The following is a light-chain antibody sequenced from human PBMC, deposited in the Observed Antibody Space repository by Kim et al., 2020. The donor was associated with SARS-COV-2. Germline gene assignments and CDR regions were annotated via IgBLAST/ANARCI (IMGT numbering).Light chain of an antibody. CDR2: GKN. V-gene: IGLV3-19*01. Sequence: SELTQDPAVSVALGQTVRITCQGDSLRSYYASWYQQKPGQAPVLVIYGKNNRPSGIPDRFSGSSSGNTASLTITGAQAEDEADYYCNSRDSSGNHWVFG. CDR1: SLRSYY. CDR3: NSRDSSGNHWV. J-gene: IGLJ3*02.